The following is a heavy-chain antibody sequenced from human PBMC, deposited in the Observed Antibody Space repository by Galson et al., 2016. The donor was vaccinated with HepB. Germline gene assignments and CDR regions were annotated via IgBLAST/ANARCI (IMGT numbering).Heavy chain of an antibody. Sequence: SLRLSCAASGFTFSNAWMNGVRQAPGKGLEWVGRIKRKTDGGTPDYAAPVKGRLTISRDDSKNTLYLQMNSLKTEDTAVYYCTRSRRGATDYWGQGTLVTVSS. J-gene: IGHJ4*02. CDR1: GFTFSNAW. V-gene: IGHV3-15*07. CDR2: IKRKTDGGTP. CDR3: TRSRRGATDY. D-gene: IGHD4-17*01.